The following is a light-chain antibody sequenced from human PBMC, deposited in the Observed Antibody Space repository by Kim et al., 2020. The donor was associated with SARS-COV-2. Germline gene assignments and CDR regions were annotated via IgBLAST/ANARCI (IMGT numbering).Light chain of an antibody. Sequence: SPGERANLSCRASQSVSSSYLAWYQQKPGQAPRLLIYGASSRANGIPDRFSGSGSGTDFTLTISRLEPEDFAVYYCQQYGSSPWTFGQGTKVDIK. CDR2: GAS. J-gene: IGKJ1*01. V-gene: IGKV3-20*01. CDR3: QQYGSSPWT. CDR1: QSVSSSY.